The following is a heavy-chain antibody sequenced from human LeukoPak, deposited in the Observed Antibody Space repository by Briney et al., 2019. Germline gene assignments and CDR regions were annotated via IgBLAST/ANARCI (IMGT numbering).Heavy chain of an antibody. CDR2: IIPILGIA. V-gene: IGHV1-69*04. J-gene: IGHJ5*02. CDR3: ARGFRSYYYGSGAGNWFDP. D-gene: IGHD3-10*01. Sequence: GASVKVSCKASGGTFSSYAISWVRQAPGQGLEWMGRIIPILGIANYVQKFQGRVTITADKSTSTAYMELSSLGSEDTAVYYCARGFRSYYYGSGAGNWFDPWGQGTLVTVSS. CDR1: GGTFSSYA.